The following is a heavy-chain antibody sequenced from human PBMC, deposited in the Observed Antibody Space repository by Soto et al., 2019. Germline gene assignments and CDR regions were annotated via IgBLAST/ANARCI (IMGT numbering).Heavy chain of an antibody. V-gene: IGHV3-23*01. Sequence: GGSLRLSCATSGLNFNGYTMSWVRQAPGQGLDWVSGIAETGSSKYYADSVKGRFTISRDNPENTLYLQMNNLRAEDRAIYYCAKPVYGSGSPDYWGQGTLVTVSS. CDR1: GLNFNGYT. J-gene: IGHJ4*02. CDR2: IAETGSSK. CDR3: AKPVYGSGSPDY. D-gene: IGHD3-10*01.